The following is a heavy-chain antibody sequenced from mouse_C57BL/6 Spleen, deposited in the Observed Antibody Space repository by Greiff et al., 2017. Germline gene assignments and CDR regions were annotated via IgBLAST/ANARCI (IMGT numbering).Heavy chain of an antibody. J-gene: IGHJ4*01. CDR3: AREATDAMDY. D-gene: IGHD3-2*02. Sequence: QVQLQQPGAELVKPGASVKLSCKASGYTFTSYWMHWVKQRPGQGLEWIGMIHPNSGSTNYNEKFKSKATLTVDKSSITAYMQLSSLTSEDSAVYYCAREATDAMDYWGQGTSVTVSS. CDR1: GYTFTSYW. CDR2: IHPNSGST. V-gene: IGHV1-64*01.